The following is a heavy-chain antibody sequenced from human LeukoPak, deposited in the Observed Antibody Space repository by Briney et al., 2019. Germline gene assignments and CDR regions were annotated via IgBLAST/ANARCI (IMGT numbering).Heavy chain of an antibody. CDR2: ISAYNGNT. D-gene: IGHD6-13*01. CDR3: ARDADSSSWYRPTDNWFDP. J-gene: IGHJ5*02. V-gene: IGHV1-18*01. CDR1: GYTFTSYG. Sequence: ASVKVPCKASGYTFTSYGISWVRQAPGQGLEWMGWISAYNGNTNYAQKLQGRVTMTTDTSTSTAYMELWSLRSDDTAVYYCARDADSSSWYRPTDNWFDPWGQGTLVTVSS.